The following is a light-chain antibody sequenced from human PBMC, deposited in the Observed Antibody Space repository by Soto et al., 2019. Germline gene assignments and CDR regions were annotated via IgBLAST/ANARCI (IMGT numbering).Light chain of an antibody. CDR2: DVN. Sequence: QSALTQPASVSGSPGQSITISRTGTSSDVGSTFNYVSWYQHHPGKAPRLIMSDVNHRPSGVSDRFSGSKSGNTASLTISGLQAEDEAHYFCSAYSTGSTPVLFGGGTKVTVL. CDR3: SAYSTGSTPVL. J-gene: IGLJ3*02. V-gene: IGLV2-14*03. CDR1: SSDVGSTFNY.